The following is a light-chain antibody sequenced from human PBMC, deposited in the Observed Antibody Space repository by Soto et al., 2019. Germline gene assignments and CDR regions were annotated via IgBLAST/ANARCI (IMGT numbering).Light chain of an antibody. V-gene: IGLV2-8*01. Sequence: QSALTQPPSASGSPGQSVTISCTGTSSDVGGYNYVSWYQQHPGKAPKLMIYEVSKRPSGVPDRFSGSKSGTSASLAITGIQAEDEADYYCQSDDNSLTGSLVFGGGTKVTVL. CDR2: EVS. CDR1: SSDVGGYNY. J-gene: IGLJ2*01. CDR3: QSDDNSLTGSLV.